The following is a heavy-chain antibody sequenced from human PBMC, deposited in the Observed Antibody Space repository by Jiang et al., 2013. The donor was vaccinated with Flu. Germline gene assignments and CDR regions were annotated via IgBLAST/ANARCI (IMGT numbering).Heavy chain of an antibody. CDR1: GGSISSYH. CDR2: VYYSGTS. Sequence: LLKPSETLSLTCTVSGGSISSYHWSWIRQSPGRGLEWLGNVYYSGTSNSNPSLKSRVSISVDTSKNQFSLNLSSVTAADTAVYYCARDQSGGYNWFDPWGQGTLVTVSS. V-gene: IGHV4-59*01. J-gene: IGHJ5*02. CDR3: ARDQSGGYNWFDP. D-gene: IGHD6-19*01.